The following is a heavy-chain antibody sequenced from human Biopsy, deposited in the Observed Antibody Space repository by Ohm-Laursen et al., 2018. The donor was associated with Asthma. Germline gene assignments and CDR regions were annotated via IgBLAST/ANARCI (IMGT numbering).Heavy chain of an antibody. CDR3: AKAREDIVVVVAVSDS. CDR2: ISGSGGST. J-gene: IGHJ4*02. V-gene: IGHV3-23*01. CDR1: GFTFSSFG. D-gene: IGHD2-15*01. Sequence: GSLRLSCAASGFTFSSFGIHWVRQPPGKGLEWVSTISGSGGSTYYADSVKGRFTISRDNSKNTLHLQMNSLRAEDTAVYYCAKAREDIVVVVAVSDSWGQGTLVTVSS.